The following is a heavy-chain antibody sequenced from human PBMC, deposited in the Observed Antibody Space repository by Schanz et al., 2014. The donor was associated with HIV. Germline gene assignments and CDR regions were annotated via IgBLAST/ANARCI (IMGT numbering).Heavy chain of an antibody. D-gene: IGHD5-12*01. CDR1: GYTFTGYY. CDR3: AREPNYSGFDS. J-gene: IGHJ5*01. CDR2: INPNSGGA. Sequence: QVQLVQPGAEVRKPGASVKVSCKASGYTFTGYYLHWVRQAPGQGLEWMGWINPNSGGADSAQKFQGRVTMTRDTSISTAYLELSRLRSDDTAVYYCAREPNYSGFDSWGHGTLVTVSS. V-gene: IGHV1-2*02.